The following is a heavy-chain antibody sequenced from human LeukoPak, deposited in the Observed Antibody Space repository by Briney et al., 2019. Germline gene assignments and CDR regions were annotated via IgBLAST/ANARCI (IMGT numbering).Heavy chain of an antibody. CDR2: INPNSGGT. Sequence: APVKVSCKASGYTFTGYYMHWVRQAPGQGLEWMGRINPNSGGTNYAQKFQGRVTMTRDTSISTAYMELSRLRSDDTAVYYCARGAPDMVRGVSSGEGVDYWGQGTLVTVSS. CDR3: ARGAPDMVRGVSSGEGVDY. CDR1: GYTFTGYY. J-gene: IGHJ4*02. V-gene: IGHV1-2*06. D-gene: IGHD3-10*01.